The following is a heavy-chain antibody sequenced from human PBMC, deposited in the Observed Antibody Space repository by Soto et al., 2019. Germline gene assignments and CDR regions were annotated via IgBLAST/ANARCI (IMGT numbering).Heavy chain of an antibody. CDR2: IDPFTGDT. J-gene: IGHJ4*02. CDR1: GYTFTSYA. V-gene: IGHV1-18*01. D-gene: IGHD3-10*01. CDR3: ARGLVRAVITHFDS. Sequence: QVQLVQSGAEVKKPGASVRVSCKPSGYTFTSYAITWVRQAPGRGLEWMGWIDPFTGDTTYAQNFQGRVTMTTDTSTDTAYVELRSLTSDDAAVYYCARGLVRAVITHFDSWGQGTLVTVSS.